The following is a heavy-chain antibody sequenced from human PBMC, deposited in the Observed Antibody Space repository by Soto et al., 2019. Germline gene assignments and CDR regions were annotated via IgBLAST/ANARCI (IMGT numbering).Heavy chain of an antibody. Sequence: PGESLKISCKDSGHSFTNYWIVWVRQMPGKGLEWMGTIYPDASEARYSPSLQGQVTISADKSINTAYLQWSSLKASDTAIYYGATTQSSATFKTYYYDMHVWGQGTTVTVSS. CDR3: ATTQSSATFKTYYYDMHV. CDR2: IYPDASEA. D-gene: IGHD3-10*01. V-gene: IGHV5-51*01. J-gene: IGHJ6*02. CDR1: GHSFTNYW.